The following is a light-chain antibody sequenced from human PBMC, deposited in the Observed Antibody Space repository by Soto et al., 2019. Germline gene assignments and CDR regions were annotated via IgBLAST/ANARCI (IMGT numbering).Light chain of an antibody. Sequence: DIVMTQTPLSLPVTPGEPASISCRSSQSLLDSDDGNTYLDWYLQKPGQSPQLLIYTVSYRASGVPDRFSGTGSGTDFTLKISRVEAEDVGVYYCMNRIEFPLTFGGANPVDIK. V-gene: IGKV2-40*01. CDR3: MNRIEFPLT. J-gene: IGKJ4*01. CDR2: TVS. CDR1: QSLLDSDDGNTY.